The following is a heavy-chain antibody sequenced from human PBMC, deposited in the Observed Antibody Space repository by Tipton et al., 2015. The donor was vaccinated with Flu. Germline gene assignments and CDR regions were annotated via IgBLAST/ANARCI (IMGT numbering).Heavy chain of an antibody. V-gene: IGHV4-38-2*02. J-gene: IGHJ4*02. CDR3: AKNDYGDYETDY. CDR1: GYSISSGYY. D-gene: IGHD4-17*01. CDR2: IYHSGST. Sequence: TLSLTCTVSGYSISSGYYWGWIRQPPGKGPEWIGSIYHSGSTYYNPSLKSRVTISVDTSKNQFSLKLSSGTAADTAVYYCAKNDYGDYETDYWGQGTLVTVSS.